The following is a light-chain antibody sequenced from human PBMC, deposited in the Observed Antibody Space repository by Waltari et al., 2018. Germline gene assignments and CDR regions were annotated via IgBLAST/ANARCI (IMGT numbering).Light chain of an antibody. CDR3: LQDHIFPWT. CDR1: QVLRNE. CDR2: ASS. J-gene: IGKJ1*01. Sequence: AIQMTQSRSSLSASVGDRVTITCRVSQVLRNELGWYQQKPRKAPKPLNYASSSLPSWVPSRFSRSGSGTNFTLTISSLQPEDFATYYCLQDHIFPWTFGQGTKVEI. V-gene: IGKV1-6*01.